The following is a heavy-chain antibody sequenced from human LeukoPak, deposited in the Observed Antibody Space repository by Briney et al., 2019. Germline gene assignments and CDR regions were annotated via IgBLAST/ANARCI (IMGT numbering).Heavy chain of an antibody. D-gene: IGHD3-10*01. CDR1: GYSFTSYW. CDR2: IYPGDSDT. CDR3: ARYYGRYYFDY. V-gene: IGHV5-51*01. J-gene: IGHJ4*02. Sequence: GESLKISCKGSGYSFTSYWIGWVRQMPGKGLEWMGIIYPGDSDTRYSPSFRGQGTISADKSISTAYLQWSSLKASDTAIYYCARYYGRYYFDYWGQGTLVTVSS.